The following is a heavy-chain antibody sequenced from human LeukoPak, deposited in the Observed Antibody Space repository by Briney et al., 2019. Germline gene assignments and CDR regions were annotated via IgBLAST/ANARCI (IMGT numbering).Heavy chain of an antibody. V-gene: IGHV3-21*01. D-gene: IGHD3-16*02. Sequence: GGSLRLSCAASGFTFSSYSMNWVRQSPGEGLEWVSSISSSSSYIYYADSVKGRFTISRDNAKNSLYLQMNSLRAEDTAVYYCAREYPSSSYYCGMDVWGQGTTVTVSS. CDR3: AREYPSSSYYCGMDV. CDR2: ISSSSSYI. CDR1: GFTFSSYS. J-gene: IGHJ6*02.